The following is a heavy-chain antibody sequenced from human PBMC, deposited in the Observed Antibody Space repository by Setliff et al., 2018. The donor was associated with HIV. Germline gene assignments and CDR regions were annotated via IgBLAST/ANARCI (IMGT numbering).Heavy chain of an antibody. J-gene: IGHJ5*02. D-gene: IGHD2-15*01. CDR2: IYYSGST. Sequence: SETLSLTCTVSGGSISSSSYYWGWIRQPPGKGLEWIGSIYYSGSTYYNPSLKSRVTISVDTSKNQFSLKLYSVTAADTAVYYCATSRVVVLRFDPWGQGTLVPSPQ. CDR1: GGSISSSSYY. CDR3: ATSRVVVLRFDP. V-gene: IGHV4-39*07.